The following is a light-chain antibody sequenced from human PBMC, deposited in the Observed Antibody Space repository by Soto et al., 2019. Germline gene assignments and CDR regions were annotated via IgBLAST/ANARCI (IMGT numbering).Light chain of an antibody. J-gene: IGKJ2*01. CDR3: HQYYSFPPT. CDR1: QSVLYTSNNNNY. Sequence: DIVMTQSPDSLAVSLGERATINCKSSQSVLYTSNNNNYLAWYQQKPGQPPKLLIYWASARESGVPDRFSGSGSGTDFTLTISSLQAEDVAVYYCHQYYSFPPTFGQGTKLQIK. CDR2: WAS. V-gene: IGKV4-1*01.